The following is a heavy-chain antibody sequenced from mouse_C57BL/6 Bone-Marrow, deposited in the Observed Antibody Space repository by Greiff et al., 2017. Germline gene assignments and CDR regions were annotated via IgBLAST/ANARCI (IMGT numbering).Heavy chain of an antibody. CDR1: GFTFTDYY. Sequence: EVMLVESGGGLVQPGGSLSLSCAASGFTFTDYYMSWVRQPPGKALEWLGFIRNKANGYTTEYSASVQGRFTISRDNSQNILYLQMNALRAEDSATDYCARSPLRRRYFDVWGTGTTVTVSS. V-gene: IGHV7-3*01. CDR3: ARSPLRRRYFDV. CDR2: IRNKANGYTT. D-gene: IGHD2-4*01. J-gene: IGHJ1*03.